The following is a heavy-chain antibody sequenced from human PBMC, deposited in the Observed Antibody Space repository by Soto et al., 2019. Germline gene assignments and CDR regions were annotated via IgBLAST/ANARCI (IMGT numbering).Heavy chain of an antibody. V-gene: IGHV3-30*18. Sequence: QVQLVESGGGVVQPGRSLRLSCAASGFTFSSNGMHWVRQAPGKGLEWVAVISYDGRSKFYGDSVKGRSTISRDNSKNTLYLQRNSLRAEDTAVYYCAKGGYSSTWFNPGDTWGQGTLVTVSS. J-gene: IGHJ5*02. CDR3: AKGGYSSTWFNPGDT. D-gene: IGHD6-13*01. CDR1: GFTFSSNG. CDR2: ISYDGRSK.